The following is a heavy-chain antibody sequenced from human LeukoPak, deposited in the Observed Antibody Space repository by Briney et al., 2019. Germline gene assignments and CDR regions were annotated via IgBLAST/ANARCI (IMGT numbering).Heavy chain of an antibody. D-gene: IGHD2-15*01. CDR3: ARGGYCSGGICYGDFWFDP. Sequence: GGSLRLSCAASGFTFSSYPLHWVRQAPGKGLEWVAVIGYDGVNKFYTDSVKGRFTISRDDPKNTLYLQMDSLRPEDTAVYYCARGGYCSGGICYGDFWFDPWGQGTLVTVSS. J-gene: IGHJ5*02. CDR1: GFTFSSYP. CDR2: IGYDGVNK. V-gene: IGHV3-30*14.